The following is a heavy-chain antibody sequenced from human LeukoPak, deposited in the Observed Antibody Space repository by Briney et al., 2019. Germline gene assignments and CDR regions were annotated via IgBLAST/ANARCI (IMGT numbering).Heavy chain of an antibody. D-gene: IGHD2-2*02. CDR3: ARLSPYQLLYRNYYYYYMDV. Sequence: SETLSLTCTVSGGSISSGSYYWSWIRQPAGKGLEWIGRIYTSGSTNYNPSLKSRVTISVDTSKNQFSLKLSSVTAADTAVYYCARLSPYQLLYRNYYYYYMDVWGKGTTVTVSS. J-gene: IGHJ6*03. V-gene: IGHV4-61*02. CDR1: GGSISSGSYY. CDR2: IYTSGST.